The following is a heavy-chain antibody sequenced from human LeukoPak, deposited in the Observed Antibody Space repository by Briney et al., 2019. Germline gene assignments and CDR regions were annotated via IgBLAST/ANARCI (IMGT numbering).Heavy chain of an antibody. J-gene: IGHJ4*02. Sequence: SETLSLTCTVSGGSISSYYWSWIRQPPGKGLEWIGYIYYSGSTNYNPSLKSRVTMSVDTSKNQFSLKLSSVTAADTAVYYCARVLGITGVVDYWGQGTLVTVSS. CDR2: IYYSGST. CDR3: ARVLGITGVVDY. V-gene: IGHV4-59*12. CDR1: GGSISSYY. D-gene: IGHD1-20*01.